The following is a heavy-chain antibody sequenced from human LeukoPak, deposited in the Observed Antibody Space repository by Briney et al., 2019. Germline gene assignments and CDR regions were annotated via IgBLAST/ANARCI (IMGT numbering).Heavy chain of an antibody. V-gene: IGHV4-39*01. D-gene: IGHD2-21*01. J-gene: IGHJ4*02. CDR2: IYYSGRT. CDR1: VGSISISSYY. Sequence: SETLSLTCTVSVGSISISSYYWGWIRQPPGKGLECLGSIYYSGRTYYNPSLKSRVTISVDTSKNQFSLELSSVTAADTAVYYCVGCSFYYFDYGGQGSVVTVSS. CDR3: VGCSFYYFDY.